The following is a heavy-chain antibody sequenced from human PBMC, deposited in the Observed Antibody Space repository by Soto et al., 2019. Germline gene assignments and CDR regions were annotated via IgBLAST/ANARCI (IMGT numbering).Heavy chain of an antibody. V-gene: IGHV4-59*08. CDR1: GGSISGYY. CDR2: IYYTGST. J-gene: IGHJ4*02. Sequence: SETLSLTCTVSGGSISGYYWSWIRQPPGKRLGWIGYIYYTGSTNYNPSLRSRVTISIDTSKNQFSLKLSSVTAADTAAYYCARYPRLDYWGQGTLVTVSS. CDR3: ARYPRLDY.